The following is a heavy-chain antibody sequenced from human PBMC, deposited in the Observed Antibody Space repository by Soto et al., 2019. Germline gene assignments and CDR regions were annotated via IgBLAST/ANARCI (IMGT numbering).Heavy chain of an antibody. V-gene: IGHV3-15*01. CDR1: VFTFSNAW. J-gene: IGHJ4*02. CDR2: IKSKTDGGTT. Sequence: GSLRLSCAASVFTFSNAWMSWVRQAPGKGLEWVGRIKSKTDGGTTDYAAPVKGRFTISRDDSKNTLYLQMNSLKTEDTAVYYCTTSILRYFDWLLSYFGYWGQGTLVTVSS. CDR3: TTSILRYFDWLLSYFGY. D-gene: IGHD3-9*01.